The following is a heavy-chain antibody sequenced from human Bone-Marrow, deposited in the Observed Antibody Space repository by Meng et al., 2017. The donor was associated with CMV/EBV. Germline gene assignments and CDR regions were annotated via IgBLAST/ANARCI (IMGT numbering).Heavy chain of an antibody. V-gene: IGHV3-21*01. D-gene: IGHD3-22*01. J-gene: IGHJ4*02. Sequence: SGFTFSTYGMNWVRQAPGKGLEWVSSVNRGSNYIFYADSVKGRFTISRDNAKNSLYLQMNSLRADDTAVYYCARAWENWDSNGYYSGYWGQGTLVTVSS. CDR2: VNRGSNYI. CDR1: GFTFSTYG. CDR3: ARAWENWDSNGYYSGY.